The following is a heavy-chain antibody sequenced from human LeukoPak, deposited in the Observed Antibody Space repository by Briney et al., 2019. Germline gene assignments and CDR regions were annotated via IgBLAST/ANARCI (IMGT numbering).Heavy chain of an antibody. D-gene: IGHD6-13*01. CDR3: AREISIAAGFFDY. V-gene: IGHV1-2*02. Sequence: ASVKVSCKASGYTFTGYCMHWVRQAPGQGLEWMGWINPNSGGTNYAQKFQGRVTMTRDTSISTAYMELSRLRSDDTAVYYCAREISIAAGFFDYWGQGTLVTVSS. J-gene: IGHJ4*02. CDR1: GYTFTGYC. CDR2: INPNSGGT.